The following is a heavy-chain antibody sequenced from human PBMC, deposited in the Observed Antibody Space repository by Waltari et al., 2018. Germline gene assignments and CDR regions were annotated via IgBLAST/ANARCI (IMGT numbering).Heavy chain of an antibody. CDR3: ASYDIWNGYYLDW. Sequence: QLQLQESGPGLVNPSETLSLTCTVSVDSINRDNYYWAWIRRPPGKGLEWIGSIYYRGTTYYSPSLNSRVTISIDTSRKQFSLKLTSVTAADTATYYCASYDIWNGYYLDWWGQGTLVTVSS. CDR2: IYYRGTT. D-gene: IGHD3-3*01. CDR1: VDSINRDNYY. J-gene: IGHJ4*02. V-gene: IGHV4-39*01.